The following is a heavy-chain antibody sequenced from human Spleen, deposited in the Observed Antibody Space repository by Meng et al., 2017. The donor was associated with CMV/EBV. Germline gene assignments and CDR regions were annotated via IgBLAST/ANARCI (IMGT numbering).Heavy chain of an antibody. CDR3: ARARGRMVRGVIPYYYYGMDV. CDR1: GGTFSSYA. V-gene: IGHV1-69*05. CDR2: IIPIVGTA. Sequence: SVKVSCKASGGTFSSYAISWVRQAPGQGLEWMGGIIPIVGTANYAQKFQGRVTMTRDTSTSTVYMELSSLRSEDTAVYYCARARGRMVRGVIPYYYYGMDVWGQGTTVTVSS. J-gene: IGHJ6*02. D-gene: IGHD3-10*01.